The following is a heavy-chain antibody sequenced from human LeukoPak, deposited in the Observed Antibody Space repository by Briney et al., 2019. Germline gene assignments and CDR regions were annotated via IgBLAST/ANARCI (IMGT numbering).Heavy chain of an antibody. CDR1: GYTFSIYT. J-gene: IGHJ5*02. Sequence: ASVKVSCKASGYTFSIYTLHWVRQAPGQGLEWMGWIDPNSGNPTYAQGFTGRFVFSSDTSVTTAYLQISSLKAEDTAVYYCARDNYGAEEGIGSSLVWLDPWGQGTLVTVSS. CDR2: IDPNSGNP. D-gene: IGHD6-13*01. V-gene: IGHV7-4-1*02. CDR3: ARDNYGAEEGIGSSLVWLDP.